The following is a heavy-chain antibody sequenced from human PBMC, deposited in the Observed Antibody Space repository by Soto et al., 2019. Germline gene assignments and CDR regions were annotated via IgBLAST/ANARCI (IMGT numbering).Heavy chain of an antibody. V-gene: IGHV3-21*01. CDR2: ISSSSSYI. CDR3: AREILVVMSLGAFDI. CDR1: GFTFSSYS. J-gene: IGHJ3*02. D-gene: IGHD2-21*01. Sequence: EVQLVESGGGLVKPGGSLRLSCAASGFTFSSYSMNWVRQAPGKGLEWVSSISSSSSYIYYADSVKGRFTISRDNAKNSLYLQMNSLRAEDTAVYYCAREILVVMSLGAFDIWGQGTMVTVSS.